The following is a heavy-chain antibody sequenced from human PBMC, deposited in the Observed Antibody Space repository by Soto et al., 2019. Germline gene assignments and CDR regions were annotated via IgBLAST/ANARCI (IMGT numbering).Heavy chain of an antibody. J-gene: IGHJ3*02. D-gene: IGHD4-17*01. CDR1: GFTFSSYS. CDR3: ARSFEPYGDYTDAFDI. Sequence: GGSLRLSCAASGFTFSSYSMNWVRQAPGKGLEWVSYISSSSSTIYYADSVKGRFTISRDNAKNSLYLQMNSLRAEDTAVYYCARSFEPYGDYTDAFDIWGQGTMVTVSS. V-gene: IGHV3-48*01. CDR2: ISSSSSTI.